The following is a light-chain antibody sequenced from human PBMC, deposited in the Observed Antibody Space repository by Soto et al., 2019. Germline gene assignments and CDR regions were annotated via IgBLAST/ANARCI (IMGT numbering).Light chain of an antibody. J-gene: IGKJ2*01. V-gene: IGKV3-15*01. CDR3: QQYNNWPPDPT. Sequence: EIVMTQSPATLSVSPGERATLSCRASQSVSSNLAWYQQKPGQAPRLLIYGASTRDTGIPARFSGSGSGTEFTLTISSLQSEDFAFYYCQQYNNWPPDPTFGQGTKLEIK. CDR2: GAS. CDR1: QSVSSN.